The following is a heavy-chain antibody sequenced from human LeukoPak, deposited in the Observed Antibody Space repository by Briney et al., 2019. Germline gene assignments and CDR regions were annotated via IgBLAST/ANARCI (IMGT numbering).Heavy chain of an antibody. CDR2: MYLSGTT. CDR3: ARGNHPKLGISLTYGMDV. D-gene: IGHD7-27*01. J-gene: IGHJ6*02. CDR1: GDSINSLDL. V-gene: IGHV4-4*02. Sequence: PSETLSLTCTVSGDSINSLDLWSWVRQPPGKGLEWIGEMYLSGTTHSNPSVKSRVTISIDKSKNQFFLNLSSVTAADTAVYYCARGNHPKLGISLTYGMDVWGQGTTVTVSS.